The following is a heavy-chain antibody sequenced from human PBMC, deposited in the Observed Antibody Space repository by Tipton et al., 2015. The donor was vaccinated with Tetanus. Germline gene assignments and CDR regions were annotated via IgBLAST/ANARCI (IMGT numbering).Heavy chain of an antibody. D-gene: IGHD3-9*01. CDR3: ARSGYYSRAYYHYRMDV. J-gene: IGHJ6*02. V-gene: IGHV4-59*12. CDR1: GGSINNYH. Sequence: TLSLTCTVSGGSINNYHWSWIRQPPGKGLEWIGYVYYSGSTNYNPSLKSRVTISVDTSKNQFSLNLSSVTAADTAVYYCARSGYYSRAYYHYRMDVWGQGTTVSVSS. CDR2: VYYSGST.